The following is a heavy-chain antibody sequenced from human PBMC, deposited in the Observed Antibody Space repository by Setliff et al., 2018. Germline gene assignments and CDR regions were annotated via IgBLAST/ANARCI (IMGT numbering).Heavy chain of an antibody. J-gene: IGHJ4*02. CDR2: FYYSGST. V-gene: IGHV4-39*07. D-gene: IGHD4-17*01. CDR3: ATPDYGGNSWSFDY. CDR1: GGSISSSYYY. Sequence: PSETLSLTCTVSGGSISSSYYYWGWIRQPPGKGLEWIGSFYYSGSTYYNPSLKSRVTISLDTSKNQFSLKLNSVTAADTAVYYCATPDYGGNSWSFDYWGQGTLVTVSS.